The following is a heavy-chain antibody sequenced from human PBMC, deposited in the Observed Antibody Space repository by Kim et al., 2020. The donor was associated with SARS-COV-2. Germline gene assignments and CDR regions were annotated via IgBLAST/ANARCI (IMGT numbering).Heavy chain of an antibody. CDR1: GFTVSSNY. D-gene: IGHD2-15*01. Sequence: GGSLRLSCAASGFTVSSNYMSWVRQAPGKGLEWVSVIYSGGSTYYADSVKGRFTVSRDNSKNTLYLQMNSLRAEDTAVYYCARDYSGHPNYYYYGMDVWGQGTTVTVSS. CDR2: IYSGGST. V-gene: IGHV3-66*01. J-gene: IGHJ6*02. CDR3: ARDYSGHPNYYYYGMDV.